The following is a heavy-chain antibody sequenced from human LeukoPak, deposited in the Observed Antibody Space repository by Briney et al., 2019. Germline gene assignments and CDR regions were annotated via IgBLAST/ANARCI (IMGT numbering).Heavy chain of an antibody. D-gene: IGHD2-15*01. V-gene: IGHV3-23*01. CDR3: ARDLRVPCSGGSCYVNDYFDY. Sequence: QTGGSLRLSCAASGFTFSNHGMNWVRQAPGMGLEWVSGIGPSGTSTYYADSVKGRFTISRDNAKNSLYLQMNSLRAEDTAVYYCARDLRVPCSGGSCYVNDYFDYWGQGTLVTVSS. J-gene: IGHJ4*02. CDR2: IGPSGTST. CDR1: GFTFSNHG.